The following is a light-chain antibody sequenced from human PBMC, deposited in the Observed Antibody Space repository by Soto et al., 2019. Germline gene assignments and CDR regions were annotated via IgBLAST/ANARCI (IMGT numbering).Light chain of an antibody. CDR3: QHYNNWPRT. CDR2: GAS. CDR1: QSVSSN. Sequence: EIVMTQSPATLSVSPGERATLSCRASQSVSSNLAWYQQKPGQAPRLLIYGASTRATGIPARFSGSGSGTDFTLTISSLQSEDFEVYYCQHYNNWPRTFGQGTKVDIK. J-gene: IGKJ1*01. V-gene: IGKV3-15*01.